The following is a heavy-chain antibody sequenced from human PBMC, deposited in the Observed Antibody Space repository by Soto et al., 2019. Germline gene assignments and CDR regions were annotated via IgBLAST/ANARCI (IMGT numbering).Heavy chain of an antibody. D-gene: IGHD6-19*01. V-gene: IGHV3-23*01. CDR1: GFTFSSYA. Sequence: EVQLLESGGGLVQPGGSLRLSCAASGFTFSSYAMSWVRQAPGKGLEWVSAISGSGGSTYYADSVKGRFTISRDNTKNTQYLQMNSLRADDRVVYYCAKDSLSSGWYELNAFDIWGQGTMVTVSS. J-gene: IGHJ3*02. CDR3: AKDSLSSGWYELNAFDI. CDR2: ISGSGGST.